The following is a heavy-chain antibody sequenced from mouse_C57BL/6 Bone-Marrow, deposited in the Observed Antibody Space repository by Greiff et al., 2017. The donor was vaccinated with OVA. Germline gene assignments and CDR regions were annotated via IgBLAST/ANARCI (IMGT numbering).Heavy chain of an antibody. CDR1: GFTFSDYY. J-gene: IGHJ1*03. Sequence: EVQLVESEGGLVQPGSSMKLSCTASGFTFSDYYMAWVRQVPEKGLEWVANINYDGSSTYYLDSLKSRFIISRDNAKNILYLQMSSLKSEDTATYYCARDLSYYYGSSYWYFDVWGTGTTVTVSS. CDR3: ARDLSYYYGSSYWYFDV. D-gene: IGHD1-1*01. CDR2: INYDGSST. V-gene: IGHV5-16*01.